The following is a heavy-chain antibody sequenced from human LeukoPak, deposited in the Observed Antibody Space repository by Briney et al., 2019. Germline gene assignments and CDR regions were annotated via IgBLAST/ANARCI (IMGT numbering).Heavy chain of an antibody. D-gene: IGHD1-26*01. Sequence: GSVKVSCTASGYTFTSYDINWVRQATGQGLEWVGWMNPNSGNTGYAQKFQGRVTMTRNTSISTAYMELSSLRAEDTAVYYCARVVGKPYYFDYWGQGTLVTVSS. J-gene: IGHJ4*02. CDR3: ARVVGKPYYFDY. CDR2: MNPNSGNT. CDR1: GYTFTSYD. V-gene: IGHV1-8*01.